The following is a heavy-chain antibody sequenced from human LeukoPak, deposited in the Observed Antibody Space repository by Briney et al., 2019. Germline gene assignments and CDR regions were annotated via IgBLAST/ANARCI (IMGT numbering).Heavy chain of an antibody. J-gene: IGHJ4*02. CDR2: IYSIGTT. Sequence: PGGSLRLSCAASGFTFSSYAMSWVRQAPGKGLEWVSVIYSIGTTYYADSVKGRLTISRDNSKNTVYLQMNSLRGEDTAVYYCATGGFYGSGSLDYWGQGTLVTVSS. CDR1: GFTFSSYA. CDR3: ATGGFYGSGSLDY. D-gene: IGHD3-10*01. V-gene: IGHV3-23*05.